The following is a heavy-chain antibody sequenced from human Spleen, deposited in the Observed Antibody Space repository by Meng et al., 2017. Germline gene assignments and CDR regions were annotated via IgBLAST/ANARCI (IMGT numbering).Heavy chain of an antibody. CDR1: GYNFPDYY. CDR2: INPKSGDT. J-gene: IGHJ5*02. Sequence: ASVKVSCKPSGYNFPDYYIHWVRRAPGQGLEWMGRINPKSGDTHYAQKFQGRVTITADRSTSTAYMELSSLRSEDTAVYYCARDSRGQWPVLSQNHNWFDPWGQGTLVTVSS. CDR3: ARDSRGQWPVLSQNHNWFDP. V-gene: IGHV1-2*06. D-gene: IGHD6-19*01.